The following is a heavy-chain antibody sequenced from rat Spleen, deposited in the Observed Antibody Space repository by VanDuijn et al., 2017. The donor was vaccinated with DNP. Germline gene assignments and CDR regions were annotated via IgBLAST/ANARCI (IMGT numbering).Heavy chain of an antibody. CDR3: ARQRWYYSGEGMDY. V-gene: IGHV5S13*01. J-gene: IGHJ2*01. CDR1: GFTFSNCG. Sequence: EVQLVESGGGLVQPGRSLTLSCAASGFTFSNCGMAWVRQAPTKGLEWVASISNSGGSSYYRASVKGRFTISRDNAKSTLYLQMDSLRSEDTATYYCARQRWYYSGEGMDYWGQGVMVTVSS. CDR2: ISNSGGSS. D-gene: IGHD1-1*01.